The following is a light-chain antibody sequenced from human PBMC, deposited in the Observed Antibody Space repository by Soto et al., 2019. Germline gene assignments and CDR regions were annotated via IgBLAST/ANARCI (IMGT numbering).Light chain of an antibody. J-gene: IGLJ2*01. CDR3: QSYDSSLSGLRVV. Sequence: QSVVTQPPSVSGAPGQRVTISCTGSSSNIGAGYDVHWYQQLPGTAPKLLIYGNSNRPSGVPDRFSGSKSGTSASLAITGLQAEDEADYYCQSYDSSLSGLRVVFGGGTKVTVL. CDR1: SSNIGAGYD. V-gene: IGLV1-40*01. CDR2: GNS.